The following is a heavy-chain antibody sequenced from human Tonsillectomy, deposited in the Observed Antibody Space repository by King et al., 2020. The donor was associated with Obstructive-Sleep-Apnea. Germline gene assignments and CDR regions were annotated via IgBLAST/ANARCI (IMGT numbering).Heavy chain of an antibody. D-gene: IGHD3-10*01. Sequence: VQLVESGGGLVKPGGSLRLSCAASGFTLSSYSMNWFRQAPGKGLEWVSSISSSSNYIYYADSVKGRFTISRDKAKNSLYLQMNSLRAEDTAVYYCSEVKRVRGVIIAESYYYGLDVWGQGTTVTVSS. CDR3: SEVKRVRGVIIAESYYYGLDV. CDR2: ISSSSNYI. V-gene: IGHV3-21*01. J-gene: IGHJ6*02. CDR1: GFTLSSYS.